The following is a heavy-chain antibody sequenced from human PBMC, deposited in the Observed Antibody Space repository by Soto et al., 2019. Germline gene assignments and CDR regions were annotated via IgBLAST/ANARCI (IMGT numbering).Heavy chain of an antibody. V-gene: IGHV3-53*02. CDR3: AREAAGFDL. J-gene: IGHJ3*01. D-gene: IGHD6-13*01. CDR2: MYYGGTT. CDR1: GFTVSSDH. Sequence: EMQLVETGGGLIQPGGSLRLSCAASGFTVSSDHMSWVRQAPGKGLEWISVMYYGGTTYYADSVQGRFTISRDSSTNTLYLQMTDLRADDTAFYYCAREAAGFDLWGQGTMVTVSS.